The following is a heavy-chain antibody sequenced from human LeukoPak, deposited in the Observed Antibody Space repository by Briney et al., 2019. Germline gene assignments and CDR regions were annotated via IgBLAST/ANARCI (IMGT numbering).Heavy chain of an antibody. V-gene: IGHV3-23*01. Sequence: GGSLRLSCAASGFTFSSYVTSWVRQAPGKGLEWVSAISGSGGSIYYADSVKGRFTISRDNSKNTLYLQMNSLRAEDTAVYYCATRRCSISACRASSHHCMDFWGKGTTVTVSS. D-gene: IGHD2-2*01. J-gene: IGHJ6*03. CDR2: ISGSGGSI. CDR3: ATRRCSISACRASSHHCMDF. CDR1: GFTFSSYV.